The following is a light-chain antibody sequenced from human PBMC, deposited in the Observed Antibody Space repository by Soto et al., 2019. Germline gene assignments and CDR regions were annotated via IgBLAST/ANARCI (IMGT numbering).Light chain of an antibody. V-gene: IGLV2-14*01. Sequence: QSALTQPASLSGSPGQSITISCTGTSSDIGAYDYVSWFQQHPGKAPKLMISEVNNRPSGVSNRFSGCKSGNTAYLTISGLQVEDEAEYFCFSSTTTSTHVFGTRTKVTVL. CDR3: FSSTTTSTHV. CDR2: EVN. J-gene: IGLJ1*01. CDR1: SSDIGAYDY.